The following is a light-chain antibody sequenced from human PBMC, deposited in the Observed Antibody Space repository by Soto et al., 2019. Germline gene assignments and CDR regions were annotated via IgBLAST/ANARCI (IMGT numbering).Light chain of an antibody. CDR2: DAS. J-gene: IGKJ5*01. CDR3: QQYENLPT. V-gene: IGKV1-33*01. Sequence: DIQMTQSPSSLSASVGDRVTITCQASQDINKNLIWYQQKPGKAPKLLICDASDLETGVPSRFSGSGSGTGFTFTISSLQPEDFATYYCQQYENLPTFGQGTRLEIK. CDR1: QDINKN.